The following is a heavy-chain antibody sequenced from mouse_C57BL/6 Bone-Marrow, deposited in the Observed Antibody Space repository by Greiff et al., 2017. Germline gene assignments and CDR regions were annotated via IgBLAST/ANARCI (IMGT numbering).Heavy chain of an antibody. V-gene: IGHV1-69*01. CDR1: GYTFTSYW. CDR3: ARDGVVATKGAMDY. J-gene: IGHJ4*01. CDR2: IDPSDSYT. D-gene: IGHD1-1*01. Sequence: QVQLQQPGAELVMPGASVKLSCKASGYTFTSYWMHWVKQRPGQGLEWIGEIDPSDSYTNYNQKFKGKSTLTVDKSSSTAYMQLSSLTSEDSAVYYCARDGVVATKGAMDYWGQGTSVTVSS.